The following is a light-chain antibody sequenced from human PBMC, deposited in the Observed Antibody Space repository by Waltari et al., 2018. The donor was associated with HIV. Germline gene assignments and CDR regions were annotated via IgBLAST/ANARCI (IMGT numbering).Light chain of an antibody. CDR2: SNN. CDR3: AAWDDSLNGEV. CDR1: SSNIQSNP. V-gene: IGLV1-44*01. J-gene: IGLJ2*01. Sequence: QSVLTQTPSTSGTPGQRVTISCSGSSSNIQSNPVIWYPQFPGTAPKLLISSNNQRPSGVPDRFSGSKSGASASLAISGLQSEDEAYYYCAAWDDSLNGEVFGGGTKLTVL.